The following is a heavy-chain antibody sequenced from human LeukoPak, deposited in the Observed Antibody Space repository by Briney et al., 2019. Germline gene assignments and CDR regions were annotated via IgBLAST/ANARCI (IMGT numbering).Heavy chain of an antibody. J-gene: IGHJ4*02. V-gene: IGHV4-61*02. Sequence: SQTLSLTCTVSGSSISSGSYYWSWIRQPAGKGLEWIGRIYTSGSTNYNPSLKSRVTISVDTSKNQFSLKLSSVTAADTAVYYCARGTIYDSSGYYYWGQGTLVTVSS. CDR3: ARGTIYDSSGYYY. CDR1: GSSISSGSYY. D-gene: IGHD3-22*01. CDR2: IYTSGST.